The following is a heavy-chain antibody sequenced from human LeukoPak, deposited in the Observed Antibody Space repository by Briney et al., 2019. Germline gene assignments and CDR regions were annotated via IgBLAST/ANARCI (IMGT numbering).Heavy chain of an antibody. V-gene: IGHV1-2*02. CDR2: INPNSGGT. D-gene: IGHD3-9*01. CDR3: ARAFYDILTGYATPIGY. CDR1: GYTFTGYY. Sequence: ASVKVSCEASGYTFTGYYMHWVRQAPGQGLEWMGWINPNSGGTNYAQKFQGRVTMTRDTSISTAYMELSRLRSDDTAVYYCARAFYDILTGYATPIGYWGQGTLVTVSS. J-gene: IGHJ4*02.